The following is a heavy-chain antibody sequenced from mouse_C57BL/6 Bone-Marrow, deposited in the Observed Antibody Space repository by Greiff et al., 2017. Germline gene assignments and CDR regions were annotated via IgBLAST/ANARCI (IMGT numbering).Heavy chain of an antibody. V-gene: IGHV5-4*01. D-gene: IGHD3-2*02. CDR1: GFTFSSYA. J-gene: IGHJ4*01. Sequence: VQLKESGGGLVKPGGSLKLSCAASGFTFSSYAMSWVRQTPEKRLEWVATISDGGSYTYYPDNVKGRFTISRDNAKNNLYLQMSHLKSEDTAMXYCARDKSSGYSYAMDYWGQGTSVTVSS. CDR2: ISDGGSYT. CDR3: ARDKSSGYSYAMDY.